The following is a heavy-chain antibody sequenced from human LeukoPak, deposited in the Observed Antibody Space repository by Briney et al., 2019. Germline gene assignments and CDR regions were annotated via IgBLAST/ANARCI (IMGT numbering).Heavy chain of an antibody. J-gene: IGHJ4*02. CDR1: GYTLTVYY. V-gene: IGHV1-2*02. CDR2: INPSSGGT. CDR3: AREGAGRNDY. Sequence: ASVKVSCKASGYTLTVYYMHWVRQAPGQGLEWMGWINPSSGGTNYAQKFQGRVTMTRDTSINTAYMELSRLESDDSAVYYCAREGAGRNDYWGQGTLVTVSS. D-gene: IGHD1-1*01.